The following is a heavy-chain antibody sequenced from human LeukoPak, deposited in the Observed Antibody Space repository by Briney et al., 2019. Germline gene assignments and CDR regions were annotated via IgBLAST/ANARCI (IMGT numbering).Heavy chain of an antibody. CDR1: GGSFSGYY. CDR2: INHSGST. J-gene: IGHJ5*02. Sequence: SETLSLTCAVYGGSFSGYYWSWIRQPPGKGLEWIGEINHSGSTNYNPSLKSRVTISVDTSKKQFSLKLSSVTAADTAVYYCARERFCSGGSCYRRSNWFDPWGQGTLVTVSS. CDR3: ARERFCSGGSCYRRSNWFDP. D-gene: IGHD2-15*01. V-gene: IGHV4-34*01.